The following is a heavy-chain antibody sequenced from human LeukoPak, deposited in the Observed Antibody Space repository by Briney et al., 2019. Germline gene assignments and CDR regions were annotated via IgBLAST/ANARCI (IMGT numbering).Heavy chain of an antibody. D-gene: IGHD2-2*01. J-gene: IGHJ5*02. V-gene: IGHV3-23*01. Sequence: PGGSLRLSCAASGFTFSSYAMSWARQAPGKGLEWVSAISGTGDSTYYADSVKGRFTISRDNSKNTLYLQMNSLRAEDTAVYYCAKWGRRQLLRANWFDPWGQGTPVTVSS. CDR1: GFTFSSYA. CDR2: ISGTGDST. CDR3: AKWGRRQLLRANWFDP.